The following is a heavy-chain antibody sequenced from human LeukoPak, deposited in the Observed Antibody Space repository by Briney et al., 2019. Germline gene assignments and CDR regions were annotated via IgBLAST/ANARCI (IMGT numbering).Heavy chain of an antibody. D-gene: IGHD3-22*01. CDR2: ISSSSSYI. Sequence: GGSLRLSCAASGFTFSNYAMNWVRQAPGKGLEWVSSISSSSSYISYADSVKGRFTISRDNAKNSLYLQMNSLRAEDTAVYYCARGHYYDSSAYYDWGQGTLVTVSS. CDR3: ARGHYYDSSAYYD. V-gene: IGHV3-21*01. J-gene: IGHJ4*02. CDR1: GFTFSNYA.